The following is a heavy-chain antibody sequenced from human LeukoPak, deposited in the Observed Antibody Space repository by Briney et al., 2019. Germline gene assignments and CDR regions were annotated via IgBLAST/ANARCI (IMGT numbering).Heavy chain of an antibody. CDR3: ARDRGYCSGGSCYYWFGP. D-gene: IGHD2-15*01. CDR2: IIPILGIA. CDR1: GGTFSSYT. V-gene: IGHV1-69*04. J-gene: IGHJ5*02. Sequence: SVKVSCKASGGTFSSYTISWVRQAPGQGLEWMGRIIPILGIANYAQKFQGRVTITADKSTSTAYVELSSLRSEDTAVYYCARDRGYCSGGSCYYWFGPWGQGTLVTVSS.